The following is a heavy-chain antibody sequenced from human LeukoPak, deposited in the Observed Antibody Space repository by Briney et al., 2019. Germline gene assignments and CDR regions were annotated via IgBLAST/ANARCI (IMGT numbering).Heavy chain of an antibody. Sequence: ASVKVSCKASGYTFSDYYIDWLRQAPGQGLEWMGWIDPNSDDTNYAQKFQGRVTMTRDTSISTAYMELSRLRSDDTAVYYCARAISGWGNSEFDYWGQGTLVTVSS. CDR1: GYTFSDYY. J-gene: IGHJ4*02. D-gene: IGHD6-19*01. CDR2: IDPNSDDT. V-gene: IGHV1-2*02. CDR3: ARAISGWGNSEFDY.